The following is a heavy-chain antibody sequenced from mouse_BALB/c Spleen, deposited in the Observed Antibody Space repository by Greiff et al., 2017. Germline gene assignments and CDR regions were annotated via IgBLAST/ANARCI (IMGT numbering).Heavy chain of an antibody. Sequence: VQLQQSGAELARPGASVKLSCKASGYTFTSYWMQWVKQRPGQGLEWIGAIYPGDGDTRYTQKFKGKATLTADKSSSTAYMQLSSLASEDSAVYYCASEVRRFAYWGQGTLVTVSA. J-gene: IGHJ3*01. CDR2: IYPGDGDT. CDR1: GYTFTSYW. CDR3: ASEVRRFAY. V-gene: IGHV1-87*01. D-gene: IGHD2-14*01.